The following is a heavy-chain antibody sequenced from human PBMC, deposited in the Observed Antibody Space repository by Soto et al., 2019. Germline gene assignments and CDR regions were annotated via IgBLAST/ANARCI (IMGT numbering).Heavy chain of an antibody. CDR2: ISSTSTYI. CDR3: AREVGYGDKFYYYVDV. CDR1: GFTFSSYS. V-gene: IGHV3-21*01. J-gene: IGHJ6*03. Sequence: GGSLRLSCAASGFTFSSYSMNWVRQAPGKGLEWVSSISSTSTYIYYADSVKGRFTISRDNAKNSLYLEMNSLRAEDTAVFYCAREVGYGDKFYYYVDVWGKGTTVTVSS. D-gene: IGHD4-17*01.